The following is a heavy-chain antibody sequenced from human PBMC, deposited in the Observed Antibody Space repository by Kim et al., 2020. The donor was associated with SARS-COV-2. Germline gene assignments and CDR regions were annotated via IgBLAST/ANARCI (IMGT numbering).Heavy chain of an antibody. J-gene: IGHJ6*02. CDR1: GDSVSSNSAA. D-gene: IGHD3-10*01. CDR3: AREGYYGSGSYYFRNYYYYGMDV. Sequence: SQTLSLTCAISGDSVSSNSAAWNWIRQSPSRGLEWLGRTYYRSKWYNDYAVSVKSRITINPDTSKNQFSLQLNSVTPEDTAVYYCAREGYYGSGSYYFRNYYYYGMDVWGQGTTVTVSS. CDR2: TYYRSKWYN. V-gene: IGHV6-1*01.